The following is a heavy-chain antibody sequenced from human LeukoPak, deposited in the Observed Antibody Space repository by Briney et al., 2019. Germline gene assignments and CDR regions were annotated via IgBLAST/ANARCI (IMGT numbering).Heavy chain of an antibody. CDR2: IFYNGGT. J-gene: IGHJ5*02. Sequence: SETLSLTCTVSGGFINNYYWSWIRQPPGKGLEWIGCIFYNGGTNYNPSLNSRVTISVDTSKKQLSLKLNSVTAADTAVYYCARDLRSSGWYWFDLWGQGTLVTVSS. D-gene: IGHD6-19*01. CDR3: ARDLRSSGWYWFDL. V-gene: IGHV4-59*01. CDR1: GGFINNYY.